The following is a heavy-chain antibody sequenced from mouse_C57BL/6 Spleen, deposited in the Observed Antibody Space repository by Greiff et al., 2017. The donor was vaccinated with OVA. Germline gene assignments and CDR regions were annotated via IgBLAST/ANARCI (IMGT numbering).Heavy chain of an antibody. D-gene: IGHD1-1*02. CDR2: IRSKSNNYAT. V-gene: IGHV10-1*01. CDR1: GFSFNTYA. Sequence: EVKVVESGGGLVQPKGSLKLSCAASGFSFNTYAMNWVRQAPGKGLEWVARIRSKSNNYATYYADSVKDRFTISRDDSESMLYLQMNNLKTEDTAMYYCVRHMGKGYAMDYWGQGTSVTVSS. J-gene: IGHJ4*01. CDR3: VRHMGKGYAMDY.